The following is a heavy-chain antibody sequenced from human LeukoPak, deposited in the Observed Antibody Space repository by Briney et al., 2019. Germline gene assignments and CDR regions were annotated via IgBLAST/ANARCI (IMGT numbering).Heavy chain of an antibody. D-gene: IGHD6-13*01. CDR3: ARDSSRPMNWFDP. CDR2: IYYSGNT. Sequence: PSETLSLTCTVSGGSISSSNYYWGWIRQPPGKGLEWIGSIYYSGNTYYNPSLKSRVTISVDMSKNQISLKLSSVTAADTAVYYCARDSSRPMNWFDPWGQGTLVTVSS. V-gene: IGHV4-39*07. CDR1: GGSISSSNYY. J-gene: IGHJ5*02.